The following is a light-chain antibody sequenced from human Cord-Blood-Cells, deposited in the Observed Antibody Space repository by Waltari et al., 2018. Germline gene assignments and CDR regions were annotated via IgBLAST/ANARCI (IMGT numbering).Light chain of an antibody. J-gene: IGKJ4*01. CDR2: WAA. V-gene: IGKV4-1*01. Sequence: DIVMTQSTDSLAVSLGERATLNCKSSQSVLYSSNNKNCLAWYEQKPGQPPKLLIYWAATRESGVPDRFSGSGSGTDFTLTISSLKAEDVAVYYCQQYYSTPLTFGGGTKVEIK. CDR1: QSVLYSSNNKNC. CDR3: QQYYSTPLT.